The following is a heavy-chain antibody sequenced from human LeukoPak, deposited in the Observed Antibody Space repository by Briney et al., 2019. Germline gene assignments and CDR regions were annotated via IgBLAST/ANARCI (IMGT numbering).Heavy chain of an antibody. V-gene: IGHV3-7*01. CDR3: ATYTHWVAGDV. J-gene: IGHJ6*02. Sequence: GGSLRLSCAASGFTFSSYAMSWVRQAPGKGLEWVANMNQDGGEKDYVDSVKGRFTISRNNARNSLYLQMGSLRAEDTAVCYCATYTHWVAGDVWGQGTTVTVSS. CDR2: MNQDGGEK. D-gene: IGHD3-16*01. CDR1: GFTFSSYA.